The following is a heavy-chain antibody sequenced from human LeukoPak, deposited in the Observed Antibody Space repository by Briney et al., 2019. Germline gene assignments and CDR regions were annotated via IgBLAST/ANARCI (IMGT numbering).Heavy chain of an antibody. CDR3: ARYTGGWGPFDY. D-gene: IGHD6-19*01. V-gene: IGHV4-34*01. CDR2: INHSGST. CDR1: GGSFSGYY. Sequence: SETLSLTCAVYGGSFSGYYWSWIRQPPGKGLEWIGEINHSGSTNYNPSLKSRVTISVDTSKNQFSLKLSSVAAADTAVYYCARYTGGWGPFDYWGQGTLVTVSS. J-gene: IGHJ4*02.